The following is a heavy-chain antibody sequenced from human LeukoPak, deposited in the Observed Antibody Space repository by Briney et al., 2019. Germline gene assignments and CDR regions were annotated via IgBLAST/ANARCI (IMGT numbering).Heavy chain of an antibody. Sequence: SETLSLTCTVSGGSISSSSYYWGWIRQPPGKGLEWIVSIYYSGSTYYNPSLKSRVTISVDTSKNQFSLRLSSVTAADTAVYYCASGESIVVVTAPYWPFDYWGQGTLVTVSS. D-gene: IGHD2-21*02. CDR2: IYYSGST. CDR3: ASGESIVVVTAPYWPFDY. CDR1: GGSISSSSYY. V-gene: IGHV4-39*01. J-gene: IGHJ4*02.